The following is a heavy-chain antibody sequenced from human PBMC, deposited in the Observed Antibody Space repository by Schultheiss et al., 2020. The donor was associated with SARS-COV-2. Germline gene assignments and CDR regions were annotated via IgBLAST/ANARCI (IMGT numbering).Heavy chain of an antibody. J-gene: IGHJ6*02. V-gene: IGHV1-69*06. CDR1: GGTFSSYA. Sequence: KISCKASGGTFSSYAISWVRQAPGQGLEWMGGIIPIFGTANYAQKFQGRVTITADKSTSTAYMELSSLRSEDTAVYYCASGIVVVAAPTPNQPYYYGMDVWGQGTTVTVSS. CDR3: ASGIVVVAAPTPNQPYYYGMDV. D-gene: IGHD2-15*01. CDR2: IIPIFGTA.